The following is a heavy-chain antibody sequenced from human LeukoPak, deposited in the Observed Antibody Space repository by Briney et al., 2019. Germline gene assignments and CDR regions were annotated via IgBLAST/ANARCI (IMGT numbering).Heavy chain of an antibody. CDR2: ISHSGDNT. CDR3: AKDHY. J-gene: IGHJ4*02. Sequence: PGGSLRLSCAASGFTFSSYAMSWVRQAPGKGLEWVSAISHSGDNTHYADSVEGRFTISRDNSKNTLYLQMNSLRAGDSAVYYCAKDHYWGQGTLVTVSS. CDR1: GFTFSSYA. V-gene: IGHV3-23*01.